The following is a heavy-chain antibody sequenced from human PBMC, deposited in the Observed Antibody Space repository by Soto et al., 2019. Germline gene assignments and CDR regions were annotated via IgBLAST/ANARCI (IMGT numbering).Heavy chain of an antibody. CDR2: ISSSSSYI. J-gene: IGHJ3*02. D-gene: IGHD2-21*01. V-gene: IGHV3-21*01. CDR3: ARVVILEDAFDI. Sequence: GESLKISCAASGFTFSSYSMNWVRQAPGKGLEWVSSISSSSSYIYYADSVKGRFTISRDNAKNSLYLQMNSLRAEDTAVYYCARVVILEDAFDIWGQGTMVTVSS. CDR1: GFTFSSYS.